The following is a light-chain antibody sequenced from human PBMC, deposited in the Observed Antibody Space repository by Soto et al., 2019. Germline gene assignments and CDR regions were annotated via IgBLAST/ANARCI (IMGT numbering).Light chain of an antibody. V-gene: IGKV3-20*01. J-gene: IGKJ4*01. CDR1: QSVSSSY. Sequence: EIVLTLFPGTLSLSPGERATLSCRSSQSVSSSYLAWYQQKPGQAPRLLIYGASSRATGIPDRFSGSGSGTDFTLTISSLQSEDVAVYYCQQYYTTPLTFGGGTKVDI. CDR2: GAS. CDR3: QQYYTTPLT.